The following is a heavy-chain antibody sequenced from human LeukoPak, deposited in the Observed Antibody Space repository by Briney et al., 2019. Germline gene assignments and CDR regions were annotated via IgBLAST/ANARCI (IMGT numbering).Heavy chain of an antibody. D-gene: IGHD6-13*01. J-gene: IGHJ6*03. Sequence: GGSLRLSCAASGFTFDDYAVHWVRQAPGKGLEWVSGISWNSGSIGYADSVKGRFTISRDNAKNSLYLQMNSLRAEDTALYYCAKALQTRGYSPQSGPGNYYYYMDVWGKGTTVTVSS. V-gene: IGHV3-9*01. CDR3: AKALQTRGYSPQSGPGNYYYYMDV. CDR2: ISWNSGSI. CDR1: GFTFDDYA.